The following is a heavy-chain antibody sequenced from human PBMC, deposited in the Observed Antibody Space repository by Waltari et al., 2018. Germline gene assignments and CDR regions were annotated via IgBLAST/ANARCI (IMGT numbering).Heavy chain of an antibody. Sequence: VESGGGLVQPGGSLRLSCAASGFTFTTYLMSWVRQAPGKGLEWVANIKTDGSEKYYVDSGKGRFTISRDNAKNSLSLQMSTLRVEDTGRYYCARDWSGSGRGINYWGQGTLVTVSS. CDR2: IKTDGSEK. J-gene: IGHJ4*02. CDR1: GFTFTTYL. CDR3: ARDWSGSGRGINY. V-gene: IGHV3-7*01. D-gene: IGHD3-3*01.